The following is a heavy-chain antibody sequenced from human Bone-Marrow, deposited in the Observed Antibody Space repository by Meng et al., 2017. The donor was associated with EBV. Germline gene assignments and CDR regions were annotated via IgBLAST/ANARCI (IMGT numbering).Heavy chain of an antibody. CDR1: GGSFSGYY. CDR3: ARGERYYYDSSGYYVFDY. J-gene: IGHJ4*02. D-gene: IGHD3-22*01. V-gene: IGHV4-34*01. CDR2: INHSGST. Sequence: QVQLQQWGAGLLKPSETLSLTCAVYGGSFSGYYWSWIRQPPGKGLEWIGEINHSGSTNYNPSLKSRVTISVDTSKNQFSLKLSSVTAADTAVYYCARGERYYYDSSGYYVFDYWGQGTLVTVSS.